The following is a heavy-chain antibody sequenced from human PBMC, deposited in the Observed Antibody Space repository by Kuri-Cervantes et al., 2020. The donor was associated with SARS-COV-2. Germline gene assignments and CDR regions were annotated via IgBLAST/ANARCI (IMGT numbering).Heavy chain of an antibody. D-gene: IGHD4-17*01. V-gene: IGHV4-34*03. CDR1: GGSFSNFH. CDR3: TTVTPTSVFDF. Sequence: GSLRLSCGVYGGSFSNFHWNWVRQPPGKGLEWIGEINYSGTTNYNPSLKSRVTISVDTSKNQFSLNLTSVTAADTAVYYCTTVTPTSVFDFWGQGTLVTVSS. J-gene: IGHJ4*02. CDR2: INYSGTT.